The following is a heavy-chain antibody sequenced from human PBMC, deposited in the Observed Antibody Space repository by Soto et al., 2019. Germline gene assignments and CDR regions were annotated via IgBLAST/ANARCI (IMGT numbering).Heavy chain of an antibody. CDR3: ARGGPRDGYRDLDY. J-gene: IGHJ4*02. CDR1: GFAFATYA. Sequence: EVQLLESGGDLVQPGGSLRLSCAASGFAFATYAMTWVRQSPGKGLEWVSCITNSGDSTYFADSVKGRFTISRDDSKNTLYLQMSGLSAEDTAVHYCARGGPRDGYRDLDYWGPGTQVTVSS. CDR2: ITNSGDST. V-gene: IGHV3-23*01. D-gene: IGHD5-18*01.